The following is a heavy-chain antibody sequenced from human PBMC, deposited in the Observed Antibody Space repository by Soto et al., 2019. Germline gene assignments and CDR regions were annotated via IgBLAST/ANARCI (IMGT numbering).Heavy chain of an antibody. CDR2: ISYDGSNK. Sequence: QVQLVESGGGVVQPGRSLRLSCAASGFTFSSYAMHWVRQAPGKGPEWVAVISYDGSNKYYADSVKGRFTISRDNSKNTLYLQMNSLRAEDTAVYYCAKAARTDYGDYAPYYFDYWGQGTLVTVSS. CDR1: GFTFSSYA. CDR3: AKAARTDYGDYAPYYFDY. D-gene: IGHD4-17*01. V-gene: IGHV3-30-3*01. J-gene: IGHJ4*02.